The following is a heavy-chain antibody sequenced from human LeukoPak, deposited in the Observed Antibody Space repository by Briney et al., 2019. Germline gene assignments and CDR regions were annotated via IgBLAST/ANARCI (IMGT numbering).Heavy chain of an antibody. CDR2: INQDGSEK. CDR3: EGGTPVYYYYYYMDV. Sequence: PGGSLRLSCAASGFTFSSYWMSWVRPAPGKGLEWVAHINQDGSEKYYVGSVKGRFTISRDNANNSLYLQMNRLRAEDTDVYSCEGGTPVYYYYYYMDVWGKGTTVTVSS. V-gene: IGHV3-7*01. D-gene: IGHD1-14*01. CDR1: GFTFSSYW. J-gene: IGHJ6*03.